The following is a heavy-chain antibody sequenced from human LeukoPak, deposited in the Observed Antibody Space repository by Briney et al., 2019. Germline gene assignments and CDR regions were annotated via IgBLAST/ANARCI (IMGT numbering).Heavy chain of an antibody. Sequence: AGGSLRLSCAPSGFTFSSYAMSWVRQAPEKGRECVSAISGSVGSTYYADSAKGRFTISRDNSKNTLYLQMTRLRAADQDVYYCAQHYAIVVVILADYWGQGTLVTVYS. CDR2: ISGSVGST. CDR1: GFTFSSYA. J-gene: IGHJ4*02. D-gene: IGHD2-21*01. CDR3: AQHYAIVVVILADY. V-gene: IGHV3-23*01.